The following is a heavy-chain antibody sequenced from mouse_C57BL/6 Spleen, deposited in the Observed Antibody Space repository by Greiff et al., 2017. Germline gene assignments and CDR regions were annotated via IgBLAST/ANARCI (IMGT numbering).Heavy chain of an antibody. D-gene: IGHD1-1*01. J-gene: IGHJ4*01. CDR3: ARFQGLLRYYAMDY. CDR2: INPNNGGT. V-gene: IGHV1-26*01. CDR1: GYTFTDYY. Sequence: VQLQQSGPELVKPGASVKISCKASGYTFTDYYMNWVKQSHGKSLEWIGDINPNNGGTSYNQKFKGKATLTVDKSSSTAYMELRSLTSEDSAVYYCARFQGLLRYYAMDYWGQGTSVTVSS.